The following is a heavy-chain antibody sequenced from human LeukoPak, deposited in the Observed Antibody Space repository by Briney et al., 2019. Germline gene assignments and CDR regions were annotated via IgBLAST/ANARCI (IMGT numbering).Heavy chain of an antibody. J-gene: IGHJ6*03. D-gene: IGHD1-26*01. V-gene: IGHV3-66*01. CDR2: IYSGGNT. CDR3: ARDRRSVGYYYYMDV. CDR1: GFSVSNKY. Sequence: GGSLRLSCAASGFSVSNKYMSWVRQGPGKGLECLSVIYSGGNTFYADSVKGRFIISRDNSNNMLYLQMNNLTAEDTAVYYCARDRRSVGYYYYMDVWGKGTTVTISS.